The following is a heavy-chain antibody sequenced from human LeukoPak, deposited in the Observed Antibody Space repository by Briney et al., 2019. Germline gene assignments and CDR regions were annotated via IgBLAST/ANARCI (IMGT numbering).Heavy chain of an antibody. Sequence: PSETLCLTCTVSGGSISTSNYYWSWIRQPPGKGLEWIGYIYYSGSTNYNPSLKSRVTISVDTSKNQFSLKLSSVTAADTAVYYCARGPARHLPIHPLSSWGQGTMVTVSS. D-gene: IGHD5-18*01. CDR1: GGSISTSNYY. J-gene: IGHJ3*01. CDR2: IYYSGST. CDR3: ARGPARHLPIHPLSS. V-gene: IGHV4-61*01.